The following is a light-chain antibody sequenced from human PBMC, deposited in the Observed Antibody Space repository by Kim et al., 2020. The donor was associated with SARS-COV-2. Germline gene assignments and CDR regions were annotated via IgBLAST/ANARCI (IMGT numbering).Light chain of an antibody. Sequence: GQSVTISCTGTSSDVGGYKFFSWYQQHPGKAPKLMIYDVSERPSGVPDRFSGSKSGNTASLTISGLQPEDEADYYCCSYAGNYIWVFGGGTQLTVL. CDR2: DVS. V-gene: IGLV2-11*01. CDR1: SSDVGGYKF. J-gene: IGLJ3*02. CDR3: CSYAGNYIWV.